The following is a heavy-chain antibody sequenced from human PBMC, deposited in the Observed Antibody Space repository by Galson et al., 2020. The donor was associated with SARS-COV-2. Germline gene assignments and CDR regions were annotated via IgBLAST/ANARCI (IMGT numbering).Heavy chain of an antibody. Sequence: GGSLKLSCAASGFTFSNYWMHWVRQAPGKGLEWVARIHLAGSTTNYADSVKGRFIISRDSAKNTLYLQMNSLTVEDTAVYYCARKSGDCTTTSCDNYFDPWGQGTMVTVSS. V-gene: IGHV3-74*01. CDR3: ARKSGDCTTTSCDNYFDP. D-gene: IGHD2-2*01. CDR1: GFTFSNYW. J-gene: IGHJ5*02. CDR2: IHLAGSTT.